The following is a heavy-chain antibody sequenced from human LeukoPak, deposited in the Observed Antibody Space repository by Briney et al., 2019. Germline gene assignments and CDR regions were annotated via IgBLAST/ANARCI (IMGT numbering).Heavy chain of an antibody. CDR2: INHSGST. J-gene: IGHJ2*01. D-gene: IGHD2-15*01. Sequence: PSETLSLTCAVYGGSFSGYYWSWLRQPPGKGLEWIGEINHSGSTNYNPSLKSRVTISVDTSKNQFSLKLSSVTAADTAVYYCASGPNRRYCSGGSCSSNWYFDLWGRGTLVTVSS. CDR1: GGSFSGYY. V-gene: IGHV4-34*01. CDR3: ASGPNRRYCSGGSCSSNWYFDL.